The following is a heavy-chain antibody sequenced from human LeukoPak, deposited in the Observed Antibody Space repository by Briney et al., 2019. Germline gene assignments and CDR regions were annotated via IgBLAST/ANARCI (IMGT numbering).Heavy chain of an antibody. CDR1: GYTFTGYY. D-gene: IGHD4-11*01. CDR3: ARHPGFYSNYPRDY. CDR2: INPNSGGT. J-gene: IGHJ4*02. V-gene: IGHV1-2*02. Sequence: ASVKVSCKASGYTFTGYYMHWVRQAPGQGLEWMGWINPNSGGTNYAQKFQGRVTMTRDTSISAAYMELSRLRSDDTAVYYCARHPGFYSNYPRDYWGQGTLVTVSS.